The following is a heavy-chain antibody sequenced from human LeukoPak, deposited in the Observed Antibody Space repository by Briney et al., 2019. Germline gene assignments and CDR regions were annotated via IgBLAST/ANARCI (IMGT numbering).Heavy chain of an antibody. Sequence: GGSLRLSCAASGFTFSSYAMHWVRQAPRKGVEWVAVISYDGSNKYYADSVKGRFTISRDNSKNTLYLQMNSLRAEDTAVYYCARDSYGADYWGQGTLVTVSS. CDR3: ARDSYGADY. D-gene: IGHD5-18*01. CDR2: ISYDGSNK. V-gene: IGHV3-30-3*01. J-gene: IGHJ4*02. CDR1: GFTFSSYA.